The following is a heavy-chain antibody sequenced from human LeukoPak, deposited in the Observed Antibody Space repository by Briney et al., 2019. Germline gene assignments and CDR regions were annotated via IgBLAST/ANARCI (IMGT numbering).Heavy chain of an antibody. V-gene: IGHV3-53*01. CDR1: GFTVSSNS. D-gene: IGHD3-10*01. Sequence: GGSLRLSCTVSGFTVSSNSMSWVRQAPGKGLEWVSFIYSDNTHYSDSVKGRFTISRDNSKNTLYLQMNSLRAEDTAVYYCAKDDVVLLWFGEPVEYFQHWGQGTLVTVSS. CDR2: IYSDNT. J-gene: IGHJ1*01. CDR3: AKDDVVLLWFGEPVEYFQH.